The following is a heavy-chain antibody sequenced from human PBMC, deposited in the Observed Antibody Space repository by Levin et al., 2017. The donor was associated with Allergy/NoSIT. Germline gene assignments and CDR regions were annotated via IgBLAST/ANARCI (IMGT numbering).Heavy chain of an antibody. V-gene: IGHV4-4*02. Sequence: PSETLSLTCAVSGGSISSSNWWSWVRQPPGKGLEWIGEIYHSGSTNYNPSLKSRVTISVDKSKNQFSLKLSSVTAADTAVYYCARGVVVAATPGVDWFDPWGQGTLVTVSS. CDR3: ARGVVVAATPGVDWFDP. D-gene: IGHD2-15*01. CDR1: GGSISSSNW. CDR2: IYHSGST. J-gene: IGHJ5*02.